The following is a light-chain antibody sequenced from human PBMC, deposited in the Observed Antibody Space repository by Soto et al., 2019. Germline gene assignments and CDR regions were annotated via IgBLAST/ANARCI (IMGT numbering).Light chain of an antibody. V-gene: IGLV3-21*04. J-gene: IGLJ2*01. CDR3: QVWDSSSDHDVV. CDR1: NIGSKS. Sequence: SYELTQPPSVSVAPGKTARITCGGNNIGSKSVHWYQQKPGQAPVLVIYYDSDRPSGIPERFSGSNSGNTATLTISRVEAGDEADYYCQVWDSSSDHDVVFGGGNKVTVL. CDR2: YDS.